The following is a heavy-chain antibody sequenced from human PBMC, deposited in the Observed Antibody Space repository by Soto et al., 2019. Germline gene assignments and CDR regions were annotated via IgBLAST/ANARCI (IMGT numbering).Heavy chain of an antibody. Sequence: KTSETLSLTCSVSGASITTYYWSWIRQPPGKGLEWIGSISYSGSTKYNPSLESRVMISLDTSKNQFSLRLTSVTAADTALYYCARDWDSSGLFDPWGQGALVTGLL. D-gene: IGHD3-10*01. J-gene: IGHJ5*02. CDR2: ISYSGST. CDR1: GASITTYY. CDR3: ARDWDSSGLFDP. V-gene: IGHV4-59*01.